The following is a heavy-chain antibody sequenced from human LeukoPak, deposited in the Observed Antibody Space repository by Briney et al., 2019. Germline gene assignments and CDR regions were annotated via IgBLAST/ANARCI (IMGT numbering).Heavy chain of an antibody. V-gene: IGHV3-11*04. Sequence: WGSLTLTCAASGFTLRDYYMSWIRQAPGKGLEWISYMSSTGNTIYYAESVKGRFTVSRDSANNSMSLQMASLRAEDSAVYYCARSSSYCTYFVLWGRDALVTVSS. D-gene: IGHD2-21*02. CDR1: GFTLRDYY. CDR3: ARSSSYCTYFVL. J-gene: IGHJ2*01. CDR2: MSSTGNTI.